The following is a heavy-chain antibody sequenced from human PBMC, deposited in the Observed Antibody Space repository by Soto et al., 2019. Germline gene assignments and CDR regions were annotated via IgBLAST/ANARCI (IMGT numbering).Heavy chain of an antibody. CDR3: ARHPERIAEIGWFDP. CDR2: IYTAGSA. Sequence: GGSLRLSCAASGFTVSNYHMNWVRRAPGKGLEWVSVIYTAGSADFADSVKGRFTISRDNAKNSLYLQMNSLRAEDTAVYYCARHPERIAEIGWFDPWGQGTLVTVSS. D-gene: IGHD6-13*01. J-gene: IGHJ5*02. V-gene: IGHV3-66*04. CDR1: GFTVSNYH.